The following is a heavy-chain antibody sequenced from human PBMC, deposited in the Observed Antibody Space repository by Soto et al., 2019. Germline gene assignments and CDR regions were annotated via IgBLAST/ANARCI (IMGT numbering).Heavy chain of an antibody. V-gene: IGHV4-59*01. CDR3: ARVRYFDWLSFDY. CDR1: GGSISSYY. J-gene: IGHJ4*02. D-gene: IGHD3-9*01. Sequence: PSETLSLTCTVSGGSISSYYWSWIRQPPGKGLECIGYIYYSGSTNYNPSLKSRVTISVGTSKNQFSLKLSSVTAADTAVYYCARVRYFDWLSFDYWGQGTLVTVSS. CDR2: IYYSGST.